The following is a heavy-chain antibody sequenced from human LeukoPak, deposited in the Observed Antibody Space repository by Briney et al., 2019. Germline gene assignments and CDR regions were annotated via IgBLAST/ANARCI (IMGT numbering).Heavy chain of an antibody. J-gene: IGHJ3*02. D-gene: IGHD1-26*01. CDR1: GGSFSGYY. V-gene: IGHV4-34*01. CDR3: ASGSYRDAFDI. CDR2: INHSGST. Sequence: PSETLSLTCAVYGGSFSGYYWSWIRQPPGKGLEWIGEINHSGSTNYNPSLKSRVTISVDTSKNQFSLKLSSVTAADTAVYYCASGSYRDAFDIWGQGTMVTVSS.